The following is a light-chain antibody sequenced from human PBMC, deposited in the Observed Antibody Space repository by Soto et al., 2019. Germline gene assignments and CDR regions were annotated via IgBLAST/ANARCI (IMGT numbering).Light chain of an antibody. CDR3: SSYTSSSTYV. V-gene: IGLV2-14*01. CDR2: DVS. CDR1: SSDVGGYNY. J-gene: IGLJ1*01. Sequence: SVVSQPPSASGSTAQSVTISCTGTSSDVGGYNYVSWYQQHQGKAPKLMIYDVSNRPSGVSNRFSGSKSGNTASLTISGLQAEDEADYYCSSYTSSSTYVFGTGTKVTVL.